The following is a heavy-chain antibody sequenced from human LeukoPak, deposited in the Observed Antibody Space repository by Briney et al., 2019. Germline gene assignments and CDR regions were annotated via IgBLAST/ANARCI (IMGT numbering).Heavy chain of an antibody. CDR3: SKWEDYDVLTGYYDSDF. J-gene: IGHJ5*01. Sequence: GASLRLSCAASGFTFSNYAMSWVRQAPGKGLEWVSAIVGSGGSTYYADSVKGRFTISRDNSKNTLFLQMNSLRVEDTALYYCSKWEDYDVLTGYYDSDFWGHGTLVTVSS. V-gene: IGHV3-23*01. D-gene: IGHD3-9*01. CDR1: GFTFSNYA. CDR2: IVGSGGST.